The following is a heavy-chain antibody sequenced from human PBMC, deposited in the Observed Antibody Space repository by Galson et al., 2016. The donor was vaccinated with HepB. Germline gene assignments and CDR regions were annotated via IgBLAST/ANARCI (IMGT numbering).Heavy chain of an antibody. J-gene: IGHJ4*02. V-gene: IGHV6-1*01. CDR2: TYYRSKWFY. D-gene: IGHD7-27*01. Sequence: CAISGDSVSSNNAGWNWIRQSPSRGLEWLGRTYYRSKWFYDYAESVKSRITIKPETTENQFSLQLNSVTVEDTAVYYFARVKELGRGFHSWGQGTLVIVSS. CDR3: ARVKELGRGFHS. CDR1: GDSVSSNNAG.